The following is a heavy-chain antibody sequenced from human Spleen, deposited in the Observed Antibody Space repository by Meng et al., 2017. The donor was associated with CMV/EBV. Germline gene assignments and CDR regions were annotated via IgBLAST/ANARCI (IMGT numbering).Heavy chain of an antibody. Sequence: GESLKISCAASGFTVSSNHMSWVRQAPGKGLEWVSVIYTGGATHYADSVKCRFTISRDTSKNILDLQMNTLRADDTALYYCARVHASYYYYGMDVWGQGITVTVSS. CDR3: ARVHASYYYYGMDV. J-gene: IGHJ6*02. V-gene: IGHV3-53*01. CDR1: GFTVSSNH. D-gene: IGHD2-8*01. CDR2: IYTGGAT.